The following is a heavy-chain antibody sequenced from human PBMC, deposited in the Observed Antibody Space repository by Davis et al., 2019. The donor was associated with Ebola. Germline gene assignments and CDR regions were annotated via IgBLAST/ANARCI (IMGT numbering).Heavy chain of an antibody. J-gene: IGHJ4*02. CDR3: ARDSPYYDFWSGYYTY. Sequence: GGSLRLSCAASGFTFSSYSMTWVRQAPGKGLEWVANIKQDGSEKYYVDSVKGRFTISRDNAKNSLYLQMNSLRAEDTAVYYCARDSPYYDFWSGYYTYWGQGTLVTVSS. D-gene: IGHD3-3*01. CDR1: GFTFSSYS. V-gene: IGHV3-7*01. CDR2: IKQDGSEK.